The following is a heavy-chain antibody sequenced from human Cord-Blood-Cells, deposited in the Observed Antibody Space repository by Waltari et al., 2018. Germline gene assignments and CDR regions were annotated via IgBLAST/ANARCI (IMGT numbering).Heavy chain of an antibody. V-gene: IGHV3-43*02. J-gene: IGHJ4*02. CDR1: GFTFDCYV. D-gene: IGHD5-12*01. Sequence: EVQLVESGGGVVQPGGSLRLSCAASGFTFDCYVMHWVRQAPGKGLEWVSLISGDGGSTYYADSVKGRFTISRDNSKNSLYLQMNSLRTEDTALYYCTRKHGDIDYWGQGTLVTVSS. CDR2: ISGDGGST. CDR3: TRKHGDIDY.